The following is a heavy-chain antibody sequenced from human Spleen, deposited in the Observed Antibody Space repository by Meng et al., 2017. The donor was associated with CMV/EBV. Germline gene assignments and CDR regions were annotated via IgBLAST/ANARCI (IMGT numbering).Heavy chain of an antibody. Sequence: SETLSLTCTVSGGSVSSGNQYWRWIRQPPGKGLEWIGNIYYTGSTNYNPSLKSRVTISMDTSKNQFSLKLSSVTAADTAVYYCARRPWGGLDYWGQGALVTVSS. CDR2: IYYTGST. CDR1: GGSVSSGNQY. V-gene: IGHV4-61*01. J-gene: IGHJ4*02. CDR3: ARRPWGGLDY. D-gene: IGHD3-16*01.